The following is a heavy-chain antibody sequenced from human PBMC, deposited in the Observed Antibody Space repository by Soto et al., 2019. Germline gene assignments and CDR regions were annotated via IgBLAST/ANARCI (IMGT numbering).Heavy chain of an antibody. D-gene: IGHD2-15*01. V-gene: IGHV3-23*01. CDR3: AKAGCSGGTCYLYYFDY. J-gene: IGHJ4*02. Sequence: GGSLRLSCAASGFTFSNYAMSWVRQAPGKGLEWVSTISGRGGNTYYADSVKGRFTISRDNSRNTLYLQMDSLRVEDSAVYSCAKAGCSGGTCYLYYFDYWGQGALVTVSS. CDR1: GFTFSNYA. CDR2: ISGRGGNT.